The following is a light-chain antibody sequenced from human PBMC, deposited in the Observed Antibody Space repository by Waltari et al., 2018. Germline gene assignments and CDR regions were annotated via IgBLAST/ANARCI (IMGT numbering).Light chain of an antibody. CDR2: EAT. CDR3: CSYTSSSTPRL. Sequence: QSALTQPASVSGSPGQSITISCPWASSAVGRYNLVSWYQQHPGKAPKLIIYEATKRPSGVSDRFSGSKSGYTASLTISGLQADDEADYYCCSYTSSSTPRLFGGGTKLTVL. CDR1: SSAVGRYNL. V-gene: IGLV2-14*02. J-gene: IGLJ3*02.